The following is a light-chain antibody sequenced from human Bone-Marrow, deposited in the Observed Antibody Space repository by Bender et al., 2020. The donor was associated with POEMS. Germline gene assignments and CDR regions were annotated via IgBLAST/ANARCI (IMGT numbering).Light chain of an antibody. J-gene: IGLJ3*02. CDR2: GNT. CDR3: QSYDDRLESLV. V-gene: IGLV1-40*01. CDR1: DSNIGAAND. Sequence: GAPGLTVTISCFGNDSNIGAANDVHWYQHLPGTASKLLLYGNTNRPSGVTDRFSGSKSGTSASLVITGLQPDDEADYYCQSYDDRLESLVFGGGTKLTVL.